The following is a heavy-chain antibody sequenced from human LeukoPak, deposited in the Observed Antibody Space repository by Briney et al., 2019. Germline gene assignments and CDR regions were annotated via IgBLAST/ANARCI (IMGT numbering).Heavy chain of an antibody. J-gene: IGHJ4*02. Sequence: AASVKVSCKASGYTFTSYAMNWVRQAPGQGLEWMGWINTNTGNPTYAQGFTGRFVFSLDTSVSTAYLQISSLKAEDTTVYYCARESRYCSSTSCYFDYWGQGTLVTVSS. CDR3: ARESRYCSSTSCYFDY. CDR1: GYTFTSYA. V-gene: IGHV7-4-1*02. CDR2: INTNTGNP. D-gene: IGHD2-2*01.